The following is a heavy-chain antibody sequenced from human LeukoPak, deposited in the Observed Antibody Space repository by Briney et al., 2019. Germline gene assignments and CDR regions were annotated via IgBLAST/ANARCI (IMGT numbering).Heavy chain of an antibody. V-gene: IGHV4-39*01. CDR3: RGSGSYYREDY. D-gene: IGHD3-10*01. CDR2: IYYSGST. CDR1: GGSISGSSYY. Sequence: SETLSLTCTVSGGSISGSSYYWGWIRQPPGKGLEWIGSIYYSGSTYYNPSLKSRVTISVDTSKNQFSLKLSSVTAADTAVYYCRGSGSYYREDYWGQGTLVTVSS. J-gene: IGHJ4*02.